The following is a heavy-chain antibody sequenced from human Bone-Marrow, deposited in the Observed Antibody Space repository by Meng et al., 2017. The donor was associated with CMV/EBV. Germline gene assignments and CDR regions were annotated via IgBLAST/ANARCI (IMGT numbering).Heavy chain of an antibody. Sequence: ASVKVSCKASGYTFTGYYMHWVRQAPGQGLEWMGWINPNSGGTNYAQKFQGKVTMTRDTSISTAYMELSRLRSDDTAVYYCARDWWWQQLGYGMDVWGQGTTVTVSS. CDR3: ARDWWWQQLGYGMDV. V-gene: IGHV1-2*02. D-gene: IGHD6-13*01. CDR2: INPNSGGT. J-gene: IGHJ6*02. CDR1: GYTFTGYY.